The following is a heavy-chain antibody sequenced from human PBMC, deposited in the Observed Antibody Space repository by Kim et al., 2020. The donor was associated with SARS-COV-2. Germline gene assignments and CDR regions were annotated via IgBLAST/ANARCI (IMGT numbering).Heavy chain of an antibody. D-gene: IGHD4-17*01. Sequence: GGSLRLSCAASGFTFSSYWMSWVRQAPGKGLEWVANIKQDGSEKYYVDSVKGRFTISRDNAKNSLYLQMNSLRAEDTAVYYCARVGGDYTTLYYFDYWGQGTLVTFSS. CDR3: ARVGGDYTTLYYFDY. CDR1: GFTFSSYW. V-gene: IGHV3-7*01. J-gene: IGHJ4*02. CDR2: IKQDGSEK.